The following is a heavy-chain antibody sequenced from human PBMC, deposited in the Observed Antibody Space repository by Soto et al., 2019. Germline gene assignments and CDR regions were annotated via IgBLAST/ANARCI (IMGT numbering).Heavy chain of an antibody. CDR1: GFTFSTYW. D-gene: IGHD4-4*01. CDR2: INPDGNVG. CDR3: AGWGGHDYNY. J-gene: IGHJ4*02. V-gene: IGHV3-7*03. Sequence: EVQLLGSGGGLVQPGGSLRLSCVGSGFTFSTYWMNWVRQAPGKGLEWVANINPDGNVGTYVDSVRGRFTTSRDNAKNSLYLQMNGLRAADTAVYFCAGWGGHDYNYWGQGIMVTVSS.